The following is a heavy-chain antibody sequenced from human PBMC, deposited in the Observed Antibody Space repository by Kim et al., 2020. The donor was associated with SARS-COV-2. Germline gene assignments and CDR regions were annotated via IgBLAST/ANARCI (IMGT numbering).Heavy chain of an antibody. J-gene: IGHJ2*01. CDR3: ARGPLDPKDGWYFDV. V-gene: IGHV3-33*01. CDR2: ISYDGSDK. Sequence: GGSLRLSCAVSGFSFSSYGMHWVRQAPGKGLEWVAYISYDGSDKFYADSVMGRFIISRDNSNNTLSPQTNSLIAEDTAAFYCARGPLDPKDGWYFDVWGR. CDR1: GFSFSSYG.